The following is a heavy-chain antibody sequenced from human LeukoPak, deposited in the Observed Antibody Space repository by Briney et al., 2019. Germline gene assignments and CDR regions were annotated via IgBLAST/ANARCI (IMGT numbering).Heavy chain of an antibody. CDR3: ARGPRIAVAGTEDWFDP. CDR1: GYTFTGYY. J-gene: IGHJ5*02. Sequence: ASVEVSCKASGYTFTGYYMHWVRQAPGQGLEWMGWINPNSGGTNYAQKFQGRVTMTRDTSISTAYMELSRLRSDDTAVYYCARGPRIAVAGTEDWFDPWGKGTLVTVSS. V-gene: IGHV1-2*02. D-gene: IGHD6-19*01. CDR2: INPNSGGT.